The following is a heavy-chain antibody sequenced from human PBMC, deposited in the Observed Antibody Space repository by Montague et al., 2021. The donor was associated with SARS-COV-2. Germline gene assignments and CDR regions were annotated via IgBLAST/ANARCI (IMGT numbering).Heavy chain of an antibody. CDR1: GASVGSSD. CDR3: ARETMTADALDI. Sequence: SETLSLTCTVSGASVGSSDWGWIRQSPGKGPEWIGYFYSVGSTDYNPSLKSRATISRDTSKNQFSLKVRSVTAADTAVYYCARETMTADALDIWGQGTMVTVSS. J-gene: IGHJ3*02. D-gene: IGHD1-14*01. CDR2: FYSVGST. V-gene: IGHV4-59*02.